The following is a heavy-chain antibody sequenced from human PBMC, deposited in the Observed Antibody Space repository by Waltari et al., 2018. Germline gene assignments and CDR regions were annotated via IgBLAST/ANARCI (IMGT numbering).Heavy chain of an antibody. V-gene: IGHV4-39*07. J-gene: IGHJ2*01. CDR1: GGSISSSSYY. CDR2: NYYSGST. Sequence: QLQLQESGPGLVKPSETLSLTCTVSGGSISSSSYYWGWIRQPPGKGLEWIGSNYYSGSTYYNPSLKSRVTISVDTSKNQCSLKLSSVTAADTAVYYCARGRDARWYFDLWGRGTLVTVSS. CDR3: ARGRDARWYFDL.